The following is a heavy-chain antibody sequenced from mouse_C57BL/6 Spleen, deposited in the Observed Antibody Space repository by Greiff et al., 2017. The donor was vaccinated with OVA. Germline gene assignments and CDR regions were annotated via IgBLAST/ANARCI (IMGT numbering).Heavy chain of an antibody. CDR1: GFSLTSYA. Sequence: VKLVESGPGLVAPSQSLSITCTVSGFSLTSYAISWVRQPPGKGQEWLGVIWTGGGTNYNSALKDRLRISKDNSKSQVFLKMNSLQTDDTARYYCAREDYDRAWFAYWGQGTLVTVSA. CDR3: AREDYDRAWFAY. CDR2: IWTGGGT. D-gene: IGHD2-4*01. V-gene: IGHV2-9-1*01. J-gene: IGHJ3*01.